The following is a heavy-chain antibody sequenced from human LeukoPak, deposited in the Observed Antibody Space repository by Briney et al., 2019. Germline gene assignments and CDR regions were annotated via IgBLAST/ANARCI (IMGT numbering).Heavy chain of an antibody. CDR3: ARDVTLFNYYDSSGYNWFDP. J-gene: IGHJ5*02. Sequence: SQTLSLTCTVSGGSISNGTSYWTWIRQPAGKGLEWIGRIYTSGSTNYNPSLKSRVTISVDTSKNQFSLKLSSVTAADTAVYYCARDVTLFNYYDSSGYNWFDPWGQGTLVTVSS. D-gene: IGHD3-22*01. CDR2: IYTSGST. V-gene: IGHV4-61*02. CDR1: GGSISNGTSY.